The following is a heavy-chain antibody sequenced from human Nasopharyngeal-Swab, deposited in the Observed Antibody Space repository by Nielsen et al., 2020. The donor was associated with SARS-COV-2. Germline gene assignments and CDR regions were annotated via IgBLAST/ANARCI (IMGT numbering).Heavy chain of an antibody. Sequence: WIRQPPGKGLERVSVIYSGGSSTYYADSVKGRFTISRDNSKNTLYLQMNSLRAEDTAVYYCAKGGNSGWLQSAEYFDYWGQGTLVTVSS. D-gene: IGHD5-24*01. J-gene: IGHJ4*02. CDR2: IYSGGSST. CDR3: AKGGNSGWLQSAEYFDY. V-gene: IGHV3-23*03.